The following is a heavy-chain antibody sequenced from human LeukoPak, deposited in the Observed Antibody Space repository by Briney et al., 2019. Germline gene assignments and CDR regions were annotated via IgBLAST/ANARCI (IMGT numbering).Heavy chain of an antibody. J-gene: IGHJ4*02. CDR1: GFNFWNFV. D-gene: IGHD1-1*01. CDR3: ARDISGTARTFDS. Sequence: GGSLRLSCATSGFNFWNFVVNWVRQAPGKGLEWVSYISGGGNSINYADSVKGRFTISRDNARNSLYLQMNSLTAEDTATYFCARDISGTARTFDSWGQGTLVTVSA. V-gene: IGHV3-48*01. CDR2: ISGGGNSI.